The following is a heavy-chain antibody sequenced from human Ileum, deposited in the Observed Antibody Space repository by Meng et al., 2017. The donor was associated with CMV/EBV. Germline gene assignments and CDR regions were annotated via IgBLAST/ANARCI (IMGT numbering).Heavy chain of an antibody. CDR2: IDLNSGVT. J-gene: IGHJ4*02. Sequence: CKASGVTFIDYYFHWVRLAPGRGLEWMGWIDLNSGVTNYPRKFQGRVTMTRDTSTTTAYMDLFGLTSDDTALYFCARDPPRTTTFDYWGQGTLVTVSS. V-gene: IGHV1-2*02. CDR3: ARDPPRTTTFDY. CDR1: GVTFIDYY. D-gene: IGHD1-1*01.